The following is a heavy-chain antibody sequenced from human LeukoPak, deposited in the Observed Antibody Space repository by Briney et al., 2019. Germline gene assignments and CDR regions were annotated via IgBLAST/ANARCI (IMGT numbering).Heavy chain of an antibody. CDR3: TRDLGSSQ. J-gene: IGHJ4*02. CDR1: GFTFSNAW. CDR2: IKGKNEGETT. D-gene: IGHD3-10*01. Sequence: TGGSLRVSCAASGFTFSNAWMTWVRQAPGKGLEWVGRIKGKNEGETTDYAAPVKGRFTISRDDPTNTLYLQMNSLKTEDTAMYYCTRDLGSSQWGQGTLVIVSS. V-gene: IGHV3-15*01.